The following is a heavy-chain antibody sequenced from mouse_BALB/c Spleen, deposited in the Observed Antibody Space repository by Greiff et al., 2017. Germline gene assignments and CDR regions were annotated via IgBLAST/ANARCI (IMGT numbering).Heavy chain of an antibody. Sequence: EVQLQQSGAELVKPGASVKLSCTASGFNIKDTYMHWVKQRPEQGLEWIGRIDPANGNTKYDPKFQGKATITADTSSNTAYLQLSSLTSEDTAVYYCARSIYYYCSSYMDAMDYWGQGTSVTVSS. V-gene: IGHV14-3*02. CDR3: ARSIYYYCSSYMDAMDY. J-gene: IGHJ4*01. CDR1: GFNIKDTY. D-gene: IGHD1-1*01. CDR2: IDPANGNT.